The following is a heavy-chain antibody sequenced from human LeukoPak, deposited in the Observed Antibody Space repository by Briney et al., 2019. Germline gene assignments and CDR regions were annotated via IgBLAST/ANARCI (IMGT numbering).Heavy chain of an antibody. J-gene: IGHJ5*02. Sequence: PSETLSLTCTVSGGSISSYYWSWIRQPPGKGLEWIGYIYYSGSTNYNPSLKSRVTISVDTSKNQFSLKLSSVTAADTAVYYCARVLGSGSSSDWFDPWGQGTLVTVSS. CDR1: GGSISSYY. D-gene: IGHD6-6*01. V-gene: IGHV4-59*08. CDR2: IYYSGST. CDR3: ARVLGSGSSSDWFDP.